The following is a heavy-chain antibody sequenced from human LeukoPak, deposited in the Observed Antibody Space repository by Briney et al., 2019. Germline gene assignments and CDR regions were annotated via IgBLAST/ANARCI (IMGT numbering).Heavy chain of an antibody. CDR1: GFTFSSYW. D-gene: IGHD5-18*01. Sequence: XGSLRLSCAASGFTFSSYWMSWVRQAPGKGLEWVANIKQDGSEKYYVDSVKGRFTISRDNAKNSLYLQMNSLRAEDTAVYYCAGRPTGYSSGYIHWGQGTLVTVSS. V-gene: IGHV3-7*03. CDR3: AGRPTGYSSGYIH. CDR2: IKQDGSEK. J-gene: IGHJ4*02.